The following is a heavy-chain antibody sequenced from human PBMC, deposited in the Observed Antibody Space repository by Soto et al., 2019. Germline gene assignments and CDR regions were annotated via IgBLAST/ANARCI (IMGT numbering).Heavy chain of an antibody. CDR2: ISANGSST. CDR1: GFTFSTFA. V-gene: IGHV3-23*01. D-gene: IGHD3-3*01. CDR3: GTDSRVSFEP. J-gene: IGHJ5*02. Sequence: GGSLRLSCAASGFTFSTFAMSWVRQAPGQGLEWVSTISANGSSTYYADSVKSRFTISRDNSNNTLYLQMNILILADTAAGYCGTDSRVSFEPWGQGTLVTVSS.